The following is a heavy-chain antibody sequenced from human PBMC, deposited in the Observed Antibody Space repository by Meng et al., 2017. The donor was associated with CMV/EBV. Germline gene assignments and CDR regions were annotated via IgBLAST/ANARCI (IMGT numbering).Heavy chain of an antibody. J-gene: IGHJ6*02. CDR2: MNPNSGNT. Sequence: ASVKVSCKASGYTFTSYDINWVRQATGQGLEWMGWMNPNSGNTGYAQKFQGRVTITTDESTSTAYMELSSLRSEDTAVYYCARTYYDFWSGYYTAYYYGMDVWGQGTTVTVSS. V-gene: IGHV1-8*01. CDR1: GYTFTSYD. D-gene: IGHD3-3*01. CDR3: ARTYYDFWSGYYTAYYYGMDV.